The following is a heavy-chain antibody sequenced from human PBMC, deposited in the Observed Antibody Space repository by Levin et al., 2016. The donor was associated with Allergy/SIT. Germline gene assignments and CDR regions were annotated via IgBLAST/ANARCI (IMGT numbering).Heavy chain of an antibody. D-gene: IGHD1-26*01. CDR3: AKARFAVGDSSLFDF. CDR1: QTTFYKYW. J-gene: IGHJ4*02. CDR2: ISYDGSNE. V-gene: IGHV3-30*18. Sequence: GGSLRLSCEVSQTTFYKYWMNWVRQAPGKGLEWVAVISYDGSNEYYADSVKGRFTISRDNSKNTLYLQMNSLRTEDTAVYFCAKARFAVGDSSLFDFWGQGTLVAVSS.